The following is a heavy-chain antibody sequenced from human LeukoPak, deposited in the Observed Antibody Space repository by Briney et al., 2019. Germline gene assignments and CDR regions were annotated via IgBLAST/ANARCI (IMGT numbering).Heavy chain of an antibody. Sequence: GGSLRLSCVASGFTFSAYWMTWVRQAPGKGLEWMANISEDGSEENYVDSLKGRFTMSRDNVKNTLYLQMNSLRVEDTAVYYCARDPRNVGLAPWGQGTLVTVSS. CDR3: ARDPRNVGLAP. D-gene: IGHD2-15*01. J-gene: IGHJ5*02. V-gene: IGHV3-7*01. CDR2: ISEDGSEE. CDR1: GFTFSAYW.